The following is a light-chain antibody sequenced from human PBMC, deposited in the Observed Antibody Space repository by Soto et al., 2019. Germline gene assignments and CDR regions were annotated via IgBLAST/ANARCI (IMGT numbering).Light chain of an antibody. J-gene: IGLJ2*01. CDR3: SSYTSSSRV. CDR1: SSDVGGYNY. Sequence: QSALTQPASVSGSPGQSITISCIGTSSDVGGYNYVSWYQQHPGKAPTLMIYDVSNRPSGVSNRFSGSKSGNTASLTISGLQAEDEADYYCSSYTSSSRVFGGGTKLTVL. CDR2: DVS. V-gene: IGLV2-14*01.